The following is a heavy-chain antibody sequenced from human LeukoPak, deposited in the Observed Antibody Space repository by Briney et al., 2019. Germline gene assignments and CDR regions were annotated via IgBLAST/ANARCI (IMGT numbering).Heavy chain of an antibody. CDR3: AREEQLVN. CDR2: IYDSGAI. Sequence: SETLSLTCTVSGGSISVSDYYWGWIRQSPGMGLECIGSIYDSGAIYSSPSLRSRVTMSVDRSKNQFSLKLRYVTAADTAVYYCAREEQLVNWGQGTLVTVSS. D-gene: IGHD6-13*01. CDR1: GGSISVSDYY. V-gene: IGHV4-39*07. J-gene: IGHJ4*02.